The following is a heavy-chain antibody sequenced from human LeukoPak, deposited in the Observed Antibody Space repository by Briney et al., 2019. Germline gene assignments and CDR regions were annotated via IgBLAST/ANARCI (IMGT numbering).Heavy chain of an antibody. CDR3: ARFRAHSTCYFDY. J-gene: IGHJ4*02. Sequence: ASVTVSFKASVYTFTSYGISWVRQAPCQGLEWMGWISAYNGYTNYAQKLQGRVTMTTDTSTSTAYMELRSLRSDNTAVYYCARFRAHSTCYFDYWGQGTLVTVSS. V-gene: IGHV1-18*01. CDR1: VYTFTSYG. CDR2: ISAYNGYT.